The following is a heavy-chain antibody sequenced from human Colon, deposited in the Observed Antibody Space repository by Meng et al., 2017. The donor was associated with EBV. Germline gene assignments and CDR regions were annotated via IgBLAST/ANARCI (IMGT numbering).Heavy chain of an antibody. D-gene: IGHD3-9*01. CDR3: ARVPTTGYKDH. Sequence: QVQLKQVGAGLWNPLETLFLTCTVNGGSFSGYVWSWVRQPPGKGMEWIGEVSHPGSANYNPSLKSQVTISVDASEKQFSLRLTSVTAADSAVYYCARVPTTGYKDHWGQGTLVTVSS. J-gene: IGHJ4*02. CDR2: VSHPGSA. V-gene: IGHV4-34*01. CDR1: GGSFSGYV.